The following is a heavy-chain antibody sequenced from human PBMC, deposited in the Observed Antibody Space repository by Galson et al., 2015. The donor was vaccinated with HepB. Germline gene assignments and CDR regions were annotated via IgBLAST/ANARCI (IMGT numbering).Heavy chain of an antibody. D-gene: IGHD2-15*01. Sequence: SLRLSCAASGYTFSSYSMNWVRQAPGKGLEWVSSISSSSSYIYYADSVKGRFTISRDNAKNSLYLQMNSLRAEDTAVYYCARPRDHCSGGSCYSHYYYYGMDVWGQGTTVTVSS. CDR1: GYTFSSYS. CDR2: ISSSSSYI. J-gene: IGHJ6*02. CDR3: ARPRDHCSGGSCYSHYYYYGMDV. V-gene: IGHV3-21*01.